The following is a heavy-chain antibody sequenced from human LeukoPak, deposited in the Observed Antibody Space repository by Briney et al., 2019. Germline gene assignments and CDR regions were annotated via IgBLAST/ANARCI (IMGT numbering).Heavy chain of an antibody. Sequence: ASVNVSCKASGYAFITCVITLVPQAPGQGLEWMGWISPYNGDTNYAQNPQKRGTMTTETSTSTAYMEQRSLLSDATAVYFCARVAGVSYSYFDSWGQGALVTVSS. CDR3: ARVAGVSYSYFDS. D-gene: IGHD1-26*01. CDR2: ISPYNGDT. CDR1: GYAFITCV. J-gene: IGHJ4*02. V-gene: IGHV1-18*01.